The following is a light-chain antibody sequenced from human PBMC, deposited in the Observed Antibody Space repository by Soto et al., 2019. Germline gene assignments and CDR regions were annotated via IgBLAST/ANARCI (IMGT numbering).Light chain of an antibody. CDR2: GAS. CDR3: QQSYSTPLG. V-gene: IGKV3-15*01. J-gene: IGKJ4*01. Sequence: EIVMTQSPATLSVSPGERATLSYRASQSISSNLAWYQQKPGQAPSLLLYGASTRATGIPARFSGSGSGTDFTLTISSLQSEDFATYYCQQSYSTPLGFGGGTKVEIK. CDR1: QSISSN.